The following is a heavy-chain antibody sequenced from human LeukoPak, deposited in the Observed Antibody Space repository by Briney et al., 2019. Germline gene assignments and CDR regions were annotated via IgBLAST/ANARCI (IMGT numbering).Heavy chain of an antibody. Sequence: SETLSLNCTISSGSITTYYWSRIRQPPGKGLEWIGYVYNIGSTNYNPSLKSRVTISIDTSKKQISLKLSSVTAADTAVYFCARAGGTTSPIDYWGQGTLVTVSS. CDR1: SGSITTYY. J-gene: IGHJ4*02. V-gene: IGHV4-59*01. CDR3: ARAGGTTSPIDY. CDR2: VYNIGST. D-gene: IGHD4-17*01.